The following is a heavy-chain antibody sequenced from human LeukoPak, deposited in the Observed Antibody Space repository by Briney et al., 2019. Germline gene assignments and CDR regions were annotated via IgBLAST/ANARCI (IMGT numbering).Heavy chain of an antibody. V-gene: IGHV3-21*01. CDR2: ISDDSNYI. CDR3: ANHLACGSTHRPPFDY. Sequence: PGGSLRLSCAASGFTFSVYSMSCVRQAPGKGLEWVSSISDDSNYIYYADSVEGRFTISRDNAKNSLYLQMNSLRAEDTAVYYCANHLACGSTHRPPFDYWGQGTLVTVSS. D-gene: IGHD2-2*01. J-gene: IGHJ4*02. CDR1: GFTFSVYS.